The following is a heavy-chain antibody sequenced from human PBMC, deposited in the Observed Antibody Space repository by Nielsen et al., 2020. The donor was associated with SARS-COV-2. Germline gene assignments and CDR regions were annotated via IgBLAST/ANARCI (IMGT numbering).Heavy chain of an antibody. CDR1: GGSISSYY. V-gene: IGHV4-59*01. J-gene: IGHJ4*02. CDR3: ARGVTTVTMRFDY. Sequence: SETMSLTCTVSGGSISSYYWSWIRQPQGKGLEWIGYIYYSGSTNYNPSLKSRVTISVDTSKNQFSLKLSSVTAADTAVYYCARGVTTVTMRFDYWGQGTLVTVSS. CDR2: IYYSGST. D-gene: IGHD4-17*01.